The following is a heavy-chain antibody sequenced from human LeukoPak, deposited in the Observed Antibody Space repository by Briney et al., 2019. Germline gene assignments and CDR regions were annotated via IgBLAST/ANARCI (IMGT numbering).Heavy chain of an antibody. J-gene: IGHJ4*02. CDR3: ARGRYCSGGSCHFDY. CDR1: GGSISSGDYY. CDR2: IYYSGST. Sequence: SETLSLTCTVSGGSISSGDYYWSWIRQPPGTGLEWIGYIYYSGSTYYNPSLKSRVTISVDTSKNQFSLKLSSVTAADTAVYYCARGRYCSGGSCHFDYWGQGTLVTVSS. V-gene: IGHV4-30-4*01. D-gene: IGHD2-15*01.